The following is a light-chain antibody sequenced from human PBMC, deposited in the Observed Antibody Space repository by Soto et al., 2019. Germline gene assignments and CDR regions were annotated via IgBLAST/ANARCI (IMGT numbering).Light chain of an antibody. CDR2: SNN. J-gene: IGLJ3*02. V-gene: IGLV1-44*01. CDR1: SSNIGSNT. Sequence: QSVLTQPPSASGTRGQRVTISCSGSSSNIGSNTVNWYQQLQGTAPKVLIYSNNQRPSGVPDRFSGSKSGTSASLAISGLQSEDEADYYCAAWDDSLNGWVFGGGTKLTVL. CDR3: AAWDDSLNGWV.